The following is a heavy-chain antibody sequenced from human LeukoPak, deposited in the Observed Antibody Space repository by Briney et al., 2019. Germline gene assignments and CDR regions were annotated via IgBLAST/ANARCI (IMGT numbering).Heavy chain of an antibody. CDR1: GFTFSSYA. CDR3: AKDPPSLRYFDWLSQAYFDY. CDR2: ISGSGGST. Sequence: GGSLRLPCAASGFTFSSYAMSWVRQAPGKGLEWVSAISGSGGSTYYADSVKGRFTISRDNSKNTLYLQMNSLRAEDTAVYYCAKDPPSLRYFDWLSQAYFDYWRQGTLVTVSS. V-gene: IGHV3-23*01. J-gene: IGHJ4*02. D-gene: IGHD3-9*01.